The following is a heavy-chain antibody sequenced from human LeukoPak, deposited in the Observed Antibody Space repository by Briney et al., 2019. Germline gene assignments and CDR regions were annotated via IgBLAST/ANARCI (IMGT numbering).Heavy chain of an antibody. D-gene: IGHD4-17*01. CDR3: AKVGYGNSYDY. CDR2: MNPNTGNA. CDR1: GYTFTNFD. V-gene: IGHV1-8*03. J-gene: IGHJ4*02. Sequence: ASVKVSCKASGYTFTNFDINWVRQATGQGLEWMGWMNPNTGNAGYAQKFQDRVTITWDASISTAYMDLSGLRSEDTAVYYCAKVGYGNSYDYWGQGTLVTVSS.